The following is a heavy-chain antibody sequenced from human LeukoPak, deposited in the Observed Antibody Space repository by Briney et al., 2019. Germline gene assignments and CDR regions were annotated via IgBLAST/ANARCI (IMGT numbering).Heavy chain of an antibody. V-gene: IGHV3-30*04. CDR3: ARGYSGYDGFDY. Sequence: GGSLRLSCAASGFTFSSYAMHWVRQAPGKGLEWVAVISYDGSNKYYADSVKGRFTISSDNSKNTLYLQMNSLRAEDTAVYYCARGYSGYDGFDYWGQGTLVTVSS. CDR2: ISYDGSNK. J-gene: IGHJ4*02. CDR1: GFTFSSYA. D-gene: IGHD5-12*01.